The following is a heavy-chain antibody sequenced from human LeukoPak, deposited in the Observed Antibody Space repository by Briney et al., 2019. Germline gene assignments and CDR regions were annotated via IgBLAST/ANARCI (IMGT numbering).Heavy chain of an antibody. J-gene: IGHJ4*02. Sequence: GGSLRLSCAASGFTSSDYYMSWLRQAPGKGLEWVSDISSSGSAIYYVDSVKGRFAISRDNAKNSLYLQMNSLRAEDTAVYYCARGSMFSGSYYLGPHFDYWGQGTLVTVSS. CDR1: GFTSSDYY. D-gene: IGHD1-26*01. CDR3: ARGSMFSGSYYLGPHFDY. V-gene: IGHV3-11*04. CDR2: ISSSGSAI.